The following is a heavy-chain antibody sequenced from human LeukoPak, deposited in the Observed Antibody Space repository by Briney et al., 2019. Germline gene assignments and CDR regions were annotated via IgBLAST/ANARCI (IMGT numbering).Heavy chain of an antibody. J-gene: IGHJ3*02. CDR1: GFTVSSNY. Sequence: PGGSLRLSCAASGFTVSSNYMSWVRQAPGKGLEWVSYISSSAGTIYYADSVKGRFTISRDNAKNSLYLQMNSLRAEDTAVYYCARDASSGSDDAFDIWGQGTMVTVSS. CDR2: ISSSAGTI. D-gene: IGHD3-22*01. V-gene: IGHV3-11*04. CDR3: ARDASSGSDDAFDI.